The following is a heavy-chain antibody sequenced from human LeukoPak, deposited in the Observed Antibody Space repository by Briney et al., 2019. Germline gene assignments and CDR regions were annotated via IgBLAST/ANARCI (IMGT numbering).Heavy chain of an antibody. D-gene: IGHD6-25*01. CDR3: ARVGSGWYWYFDL. J-gene: IGHJ2*01. V-gene: IGHV4-59*01. Sequence: SETQSLTCTVSGDSFSSYYWSWIRQPPGKGLEWIGYIYYSGRTNYDPSLKSRVTISEDTSKNQFSLKLSSVTAADTAAYYCARVGSGWYWYFDLWGRGTLVTVSS. CDR2: IYYSGRT. CDR1: GDSFSSYY.